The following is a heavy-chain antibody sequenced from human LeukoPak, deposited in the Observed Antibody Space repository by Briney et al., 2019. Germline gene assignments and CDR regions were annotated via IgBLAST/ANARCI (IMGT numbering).Heavy chain of an antibody. CDR1: TPTLTSYA. Sequence: PGGSLRPSCAASTPTLTSYAMHCVRQAPGEGLEWVSGPRGGGGRTFHSDSVKGCFTLSRDNSKNTPYLQIDFLTAEDTAVYYCAKSGPAFYGDDYWGQGTLVTVSS. J-gene: IGHJ4*02. V-gene: IGHV3-23*01. CDR3: AKSGPAFYGDDY. D-gene: IGHD2/OR15-2a*01. CDR2: PRGGGGRT.